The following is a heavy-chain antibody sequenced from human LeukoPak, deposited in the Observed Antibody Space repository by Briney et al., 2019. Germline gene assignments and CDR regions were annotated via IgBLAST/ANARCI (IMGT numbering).Heavy chain of an antibody. CDR3: ASEWLYGDYGTFNY. Sequence: ASVKVSCKASGYTFTGYYMHWVRQAPGQGLEWMGWINPNSGGTNYAQKFQGRVTMTRDTSIITAYMELSRLRSDDTAVYYCASEWLYGDYGTFNYWGQGTLVTVSS. J-gene: IGHJ4*02. CDR2: INPNSGGT. CDR1: GYTFTGYY. V-gene: IGHV1-2*02. D-gene: IGHD4-17*01.